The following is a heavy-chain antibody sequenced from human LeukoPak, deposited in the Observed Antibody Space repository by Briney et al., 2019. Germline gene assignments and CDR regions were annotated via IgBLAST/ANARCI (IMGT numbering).Heavy chain of an antibody. CDR1: GFTFSSYE. J-gene: IGHJ4*02. CDR2: ISSSGSTI. D-gene: IGHD4-23*01. V-gene: IGHV3-48*03. Sequence: GGSLRLSCAASGFTFSSYEMNWVRQAPGKGLEWVSYISSSGSTIYYADSVKGRFTISRDNAKNSLYLQMNSLRAEDTAVYYCARGDTTVVYYFDYWGRGTLVTVSS. CDR3: ARGDTTVVYYFDY.